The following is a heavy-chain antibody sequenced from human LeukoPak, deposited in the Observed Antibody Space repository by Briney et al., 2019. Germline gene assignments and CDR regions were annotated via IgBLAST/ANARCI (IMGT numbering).Heavy chain of an antibody. CDR3: ASSLVVVTASLGIDY. CDR2: IIPILGIA. J-gene: IGHJ4*02. D-gene: IGHD2-21*02. V-gene: IGHV1-69*04. Sequence: SVKVSCKASGGTFSSYAISWVRQAPGQGLEWMGRIIPILGIANYAQKFQGRVTITADKSTSTASMELSSLRSEDTAVYYCASSLVVVTASLGIDYWGQGTLVTVSS. CDR1: GGTFSSYA.